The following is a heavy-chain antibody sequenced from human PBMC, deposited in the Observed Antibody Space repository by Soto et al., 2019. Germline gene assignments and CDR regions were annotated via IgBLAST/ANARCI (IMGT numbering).Heavy chain of an antibody. Sequence: QAQLVESGGGVVPPGTSLRLSCAASGFTFSNHAMHWVRQAPGKGLEWVAMTWYDGRTQYYADSVKGRFTVSRDNSKSTLYLQMNTLRADDTAVYYCARDPRTYYDTLADFDIWGQGTLVTVS. D-gene: IGHD3-9*01. CDR3: ARDPRTYYDTLADFDI. V-gene: IGHV3-33*01. J-gene: IGHJ4*02. CDR2: TWYDGRTQ. CDR1: GFTFSNHA.